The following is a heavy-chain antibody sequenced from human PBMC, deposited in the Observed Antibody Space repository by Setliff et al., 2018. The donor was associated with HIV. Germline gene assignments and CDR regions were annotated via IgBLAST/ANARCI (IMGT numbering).Heavy chain of an antibody. Sequence: PGGSLRLSCAASGFTFRSYAMHWVRQAPGKGLEWVADISHDGSIEDYADSVRGRFTISRDNSKNTLFLQMNSLRPEDTATYYCVRDPIEGYPDYFDYWGQGTLVTVSS. V-gene: IGHV3-30*04. CDR2: ISHDGSIE. CDR1: GFTFRSYA. D-gene: IGHD1-26*01. J-gene: IGHJ4*02. CDR3: VRDPIEGYPDYFDY.